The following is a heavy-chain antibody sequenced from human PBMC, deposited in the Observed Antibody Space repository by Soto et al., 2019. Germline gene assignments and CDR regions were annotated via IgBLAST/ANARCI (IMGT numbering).Heavy chain of an antibody. Sequence: GGSLRLSCAASGFTFSSYGVHWVRQAPGKGLEWVAVISYDGSNKYYADSVKGRFTISRDNSKNTLYLQMNSLRAEDTAVYYCAKDGFGLEPTTPFFDYWGQGTLVTVSS. CDR1: GFTFSSYG. CDR2: ISYDGSNK. J-gene: IGHJ4*02. V-gene: IGHV3-30*18. CDR3: AKDGFGLEPTTPFFDY. D-gene: IGHD1-1*01.